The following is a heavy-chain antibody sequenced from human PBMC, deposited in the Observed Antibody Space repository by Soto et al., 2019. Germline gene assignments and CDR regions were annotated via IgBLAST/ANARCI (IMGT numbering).Heavy chain of an antibody. V-gene: IGHV1-69*08. D-gene: IGHD6-13*01. CDR3: ARDAWGIAAAGVGY. Sequence: QVQLVQSGAEVKKPGSSVKVSCKASGGTFSSYTISWVRQAPGQGLEWMGSIIPILGIANYAQKFQRRVTITADKSTSTAYMELSSLRSEATAVYYCARDAWGIAAAGVGYWVQGTLVTVSS. CDR2: IIPILGIA. J-gene: IGHJ4*02. CDR1: GGTFSSYT.